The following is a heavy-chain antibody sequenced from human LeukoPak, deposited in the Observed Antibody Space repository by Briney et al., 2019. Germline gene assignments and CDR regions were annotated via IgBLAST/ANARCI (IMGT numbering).Heavy chain of an antibody. Sequence: GGSLRLSCAASGFTFSSYAMHWVRQAPGKGLEWVAVISYDGSNKYYADSVKGRFTISRDNSKNTLYLQMNSLRAEDTAVYYCARVAHGIDWYFDLWGRGTLVTVSS. CDR2: ISYDGSNK. V-gene: IGHV3-30*04. CDR1: GFTFSSYA. CDR3: ARVAHGIDWYFDL. D-gene: IGHD2-21*01. J-gene: IGHJ2*01.